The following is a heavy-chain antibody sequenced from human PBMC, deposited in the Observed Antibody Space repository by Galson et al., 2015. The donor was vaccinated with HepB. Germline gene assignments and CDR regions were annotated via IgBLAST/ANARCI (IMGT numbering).Heavy chain of an antibody. D-gene: IGHD3-3*01. J-gene: IGHJ3*02. Sequence: SLRLSCAASGFTFSSYGMHWVRQAPGKGLEWVAVISYDGSNKYYADSVKGRFTISRDNSKNTLYLQMNSLRAEDTAVYYCASYDFWSGYPTDDAFDIWGQGTMVTVSS. CDR1: GFTFSSYG. V-gene: IGHV3-30*03. CDR2: ISYDGSNK. CDR3: ASYDFWSGYPTDDAFDI.